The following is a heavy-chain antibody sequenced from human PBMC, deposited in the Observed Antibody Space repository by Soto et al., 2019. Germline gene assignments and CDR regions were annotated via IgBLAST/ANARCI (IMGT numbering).Heavy chain of an antibody. CDR3: ARDKAASRWFGP. Sequence: PGGSLRLSCAAPGFTFSSYTMHWVRQAPGKGLEWVSYISSSGSTIYYADSVKGRFTISRDNAKNSLYLQMNSLRAEDTAVYYCARDKAASRWFGPWGQGTLVTVSS. D-gene: IGHD6-13*01. CDR1: GFTFSSYT. CDR2: ISSSGSTI. J-gene: IGHJ5*02. V-gene: IGHV3-48*04.